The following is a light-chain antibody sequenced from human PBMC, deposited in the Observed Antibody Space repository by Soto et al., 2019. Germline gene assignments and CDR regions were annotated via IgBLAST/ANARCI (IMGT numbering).Light chain of an antibody. J-gene: IGKJ5*01. CDR3: QQRYTWGMR. V-gene: IGKV3-11*01. CDR1: QTINTS. CDR2: HTS. Sequence: LLLTESPRPMSSFPVERGSLSCRASQTINTSLAWYQHKPGQAPRLLIYHTSNRATGIPARFSGSGSGTDFTLTISSLQPEDYATYYCQQRYTWGMRFGQGTRLEIK.